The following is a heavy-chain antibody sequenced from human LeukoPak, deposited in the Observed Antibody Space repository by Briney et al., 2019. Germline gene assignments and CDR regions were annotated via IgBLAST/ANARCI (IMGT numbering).Heavy chain of an antibody. CDR2: ISSSGSVT. J-gene: IGHJ4*02. V-gene: IGHV3-11*04. Sequence: GSLGLSCEASGFNFSDYYMTWIRRAPGKGLEWLSYISSSGSVTYYADSVRGRFSISRDNSKNTLFLQMNSLRAEDTAVYFCARDVGGGDTFDYWGQGTLVTVSS. D-gene: IGHD2-21*02. CDR3: ARDVGGGDTFDY. CDR1: GFNFSDYY.